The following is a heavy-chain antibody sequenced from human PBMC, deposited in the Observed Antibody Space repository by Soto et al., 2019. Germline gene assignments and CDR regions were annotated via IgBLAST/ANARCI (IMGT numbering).Heavy chain of an antibody. CDR2: TIPIFGTA. D-gene: IGHD2-15*01. V-gene: IGHV1-69*06. CDR1: GGTFSSYA. Sequence: QVQLVQSGAEVKKPGSSVKVSCKASGGTFSSYAISWVRQAPGHGLEWMGGTIPIFGTANYAQKFQGRVTITADKSTSTAYMELSSLRSEDTAVYYCARDQATPPLYYYYGMDVWGQGTTVTVSS. J-gene: IGHJ6*02. CDR3: ARDQATPPLYYYYGMDV.